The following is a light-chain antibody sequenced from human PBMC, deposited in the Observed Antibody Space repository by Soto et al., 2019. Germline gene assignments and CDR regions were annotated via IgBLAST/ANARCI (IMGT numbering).Light chain of an antibody. Sequence: EIVMTQSPATLSVSPGETASLSCRASQSAGNFLAWYQQKPGQAPRLLIYYISTRATGIPDRFSGSGSGTEFTLTINSLQSEDSAVYYCQQHKQWPITCGQGPRLEIK. J-gene: IGKJ5*01. CDR3: QQHKQWPIT. CDR1: QSAGNF. V-gene: IGKV3D-15*01. CDR2: YIS.